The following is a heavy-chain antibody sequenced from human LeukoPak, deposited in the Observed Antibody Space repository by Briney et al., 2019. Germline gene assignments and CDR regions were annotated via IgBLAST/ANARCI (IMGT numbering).Heavy chain of an antibody. V-gene: IGHV3-23*01. Sequence: GGSLRLSCAASGFTFNNYAMSWVRQAPGKGLEWVSTFGGRGGTTYYADSVKGRFTIPTDNSKNTLYLQMNSLRAEDTAVYYCAAPPGYCSGGSCYFTWEYWGQGTLVTVSS. CDR1: GFTFNNYA. J-gene: IGHJ4*02. D-gene: IGHD2-15*01. CDR2: FGGRGGTT. CDR3: AAPPGYCSGGSCYFTWEY.